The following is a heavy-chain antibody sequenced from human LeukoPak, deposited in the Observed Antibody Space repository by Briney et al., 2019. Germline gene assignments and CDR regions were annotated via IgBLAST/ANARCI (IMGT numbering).Heavy chain of an antibody. CDR2: ISSSGSTI. J-gene: IGHJ6*02. CDR1: GFTFSSYE. D-gene: IGHD2-2*01. CDR3: ARARYCSSTSRYDGMDV. V-gene: IGHV3-48*03. Sequence: GGSLRLSCAASGFTFSSYEMNWVRQAPGKGLEWVSYISSSGSTIYYADSVKGRFTISRDNAKNSLYLQMNSLRAEDTAVYYCARARYCSSTSRYDGMDVWGQGTTVTVSS.